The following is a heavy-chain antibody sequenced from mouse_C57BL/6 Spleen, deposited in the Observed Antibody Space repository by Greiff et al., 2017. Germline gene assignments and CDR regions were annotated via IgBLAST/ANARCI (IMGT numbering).Heavy chain of an antibody. D-gene: IGHD1-2*01. CDR2: IYPGDGDT. V-gene: IGHV1-80*01. CDR3: ARPLLRYYAMDY. CDR1: GYAFSSYW. Sequence: VQLQQSGAELVKPGASVKISCKASGYAFSSYWMNWVKQRPGKGLEWIGQIYPGDGDTNYNGKFKGKAPLTADKSSSTAYMQLSSLTSEDSAVYFCARPLLRYYAMDYWGQGTSVTVSS. J-gene: IGHJ4*01.